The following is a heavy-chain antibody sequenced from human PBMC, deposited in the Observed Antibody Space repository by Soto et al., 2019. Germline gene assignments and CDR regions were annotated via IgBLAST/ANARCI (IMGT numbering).Heavy chain of an antibody. CDR3: ARFGDDILTVYQSFAQTMDV. Sequence: GESLKISCKGSGYSFTSYWISWVRQMPGKGLEWMGRIDPSDSYTNYSPSFQGHVTISADKSISTAYLQWSSLKASDTAMYYCARFGDDILTVYQSFAQTMDVSGPGTLVTVSS. CDR1: GYSFTSYW. CDR2: IDPSDSYT. D-gene: IGHD3-9*01. V-gene: IGHV5-10-1*01. J-gene: IGHJ6*02.